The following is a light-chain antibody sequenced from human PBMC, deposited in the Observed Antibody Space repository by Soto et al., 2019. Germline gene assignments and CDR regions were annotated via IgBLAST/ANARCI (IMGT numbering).Light chain of an antibody. CDR3: SSYAASNNFYFV. CDR1: SSDGGGYNY. CDR2: EVT. V-gene: IGLV2-8*01. J-gene: IGLJ3*02. Sequence: QSALTQPPSASGSPGQSVTISCTGTSSDGGGYNYVSWYQQYPGRAPKLMIYEVTKRPSGVPDRFSGSKSGNTASLTVSGLQAEDEADYYCSSYAASNNFYFVFGGGTTLTVL.